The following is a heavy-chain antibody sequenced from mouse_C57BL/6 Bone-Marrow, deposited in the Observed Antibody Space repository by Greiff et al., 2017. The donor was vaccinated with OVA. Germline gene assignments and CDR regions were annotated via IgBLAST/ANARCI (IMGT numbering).Heavy chain of an antibody. CDR1: GFTIKDYY. CDR3: AFYYGSTYFDV. Sequence: VQLKQSGAELVKPGASVKLSCTASGFTIKDYYMHWVKQRTEQGLEWIGRIDPEDGETKYAPNFQGKATITADKSSNTAYLQLSSLTSEDTAVYYCAFYYGSTYFDVGGTGTTVTVSA. V-gene: IGHV14-2*01. CDR2: IDPEDGET. J-gene: IGHJ1*03. D-gene: IGHD1-1*01.